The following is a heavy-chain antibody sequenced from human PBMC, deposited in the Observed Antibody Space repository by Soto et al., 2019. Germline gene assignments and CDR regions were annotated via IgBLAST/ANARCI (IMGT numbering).Heavy chain of an antibody. CDR1: GYTFTSYG. V-gene: IGHV1-18*01. D-gene: IGHD3-22*01. CDR2: ISAYNGNT. J-gene: IGHJ4*02. Sequence: ASVKVSCKASGYTFTSYGISWVRQAPGQGLEWMGWISAYNGNTNYAQKLQGRVTMATDTSTSTAYMELRSLRSDDTAVYYCARITDYYDSSGYYGGNYFDYWGQGTLVTVSS. CDR3: ARITDYYDSSGYYGGNYFDY.